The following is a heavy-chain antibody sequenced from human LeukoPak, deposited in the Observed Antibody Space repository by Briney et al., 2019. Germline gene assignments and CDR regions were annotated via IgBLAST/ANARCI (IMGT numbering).Heavy chain of an antibody. CDR3: ARDIGTLSYYYYYGMDV. V-gene: IGHV3-30-3*01. Sequence: GRSLRLSCAASGFTFSSYAMHWVRQAPGKGLEWVAVKSYDGSNKYYADSVKGRFTISRDNSKNTLYLQMNSLRAEDTAVYYCARDIGTLSYYYYYGMDVWGQGTTVTVSS. CDR1: GFTFSSYA. CDR2: KSYDGSNK. D-gene: IGHD2/OR15-2a*01. J-gene: IGHJ6*02.